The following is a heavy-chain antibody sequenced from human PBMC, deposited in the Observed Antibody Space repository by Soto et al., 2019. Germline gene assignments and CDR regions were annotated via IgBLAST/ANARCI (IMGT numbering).Heavy chain of an antibody. CDR2: IYPADSDT. V-gene: IGHV5-51*01. D-gene: IGHD2-15*01. CDR1: GYSFTSYW. CDR3: ARGRCSGGFCYPIDAMDV. Sequence: LGESLKISCKGSGYSFTSYWIGWVRQMPGKGLEWMGIIYPADSDTRYSPSFEGQVTISADKSISTAYLQWSSLKASDTAMYYCARGRCSGGFCYPIDAMDVWGQGTTVTVSS. J-gene: IGHJ6*02.